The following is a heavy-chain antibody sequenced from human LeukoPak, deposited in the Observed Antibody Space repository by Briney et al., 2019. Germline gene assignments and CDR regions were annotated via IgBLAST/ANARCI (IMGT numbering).Heavy chain of an antibody. CDR2: IIPIFGTA. Sequence: SVKVSCKASGGTFSSYAIIWVRQAPGQGLEWMGGIIPIFGTANYAQKFQGRVTITTDESTSTAYMELSSLRSEDTAVYYCAREDGYNFSPYGAFDIWGQGTMVTVSS. V-gene: IGHV1-69*05. CDR1: GGTFSSYA. D-gene: IGHD5-24*01. J-gene: IGHJ3*02. CDR3: AREDGYNFSPYGAFDI.